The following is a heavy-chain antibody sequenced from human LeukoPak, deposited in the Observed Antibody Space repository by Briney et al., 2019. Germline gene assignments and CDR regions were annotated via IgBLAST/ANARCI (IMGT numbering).Heavy chain of an antibody. CDR2: INDDGGLT. J-gene: IGHJ4*02. Sequence: GSLRLSCSAAGFTFRSHAMHWVRQAPGKGLEYVSTINDDGGLTYYADSVKGRFTISRDNSKNTVYLQMNNLRPDDSAVYHCLKGGWATIGPPKDWGQGTQVSVSS. CDR1: GFTFRSHA. CDR3: LKGGWATIGPPKD. V-gene: IGHV3-64D*06. D-gene: IGHD5-24*01.